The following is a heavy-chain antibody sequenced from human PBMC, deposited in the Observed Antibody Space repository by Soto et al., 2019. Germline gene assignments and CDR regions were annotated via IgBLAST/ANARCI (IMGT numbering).Heavy chain of an antibody. D-gene: IGHD1-7*01. V-gene: IGHV1-18*01. CDR2: ISAYNGNT. CDR3: ASETGTTDFAEYFQH. Sequence: QVQLVQSGAEVKKPGASVKVSCKASGYTFTSYGISWVRQAPGQGLEWMGWISAYNGNTNYAQKLQGRVTMTTDTYTSTAYMELRSLRSDDTAVYYCASETGTTDFAEYFQHWGQGTLVTVSS. J-gene: IGHJ1*01. CDR1: GYTFTSYG.